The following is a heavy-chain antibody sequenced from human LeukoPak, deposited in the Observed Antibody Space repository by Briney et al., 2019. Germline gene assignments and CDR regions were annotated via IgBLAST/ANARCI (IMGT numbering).Heavy chain of an antibody. CDR1: GYTFTDSY. J-gene: IGHJ4*02. V-gene: IGHV1-2*02. CDR3: ARDRLYCSSSSCYAGDFDY. D-gene: IGHD2-2*01. CDR2: INPNTGGT. Sequence: ASVKVSCKASGYTFTDSYMHWVRQAPGQGLEWMGWINPNTGGTNYAQKFQGRVTMTRDTSICTAYMELSRLRSDDTAVYYCARDRLYCSSSSCYAGDFDYWGQGTLVTVSS.